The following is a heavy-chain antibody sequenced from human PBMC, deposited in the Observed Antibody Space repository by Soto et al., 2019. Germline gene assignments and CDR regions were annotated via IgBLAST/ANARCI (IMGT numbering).Heavy chain of an antibody. V-gene: IGHV4-61*01. CDR1: GGSVSSGSYY. CDR3: ARDAPYYAILTGYHYYGMDV. CDR2: IYYSGST. Sequence: QVQLQESGPGLVKPSETLSLTCTVSGGSVSSGSYYWSWIRQPPGKGLEWIGYIYYSGSTNYNPSLKSRATIPVDTSKNQFSLKLSSVTAADTAVYYCARDAPYYAILTGYHYYGMDVWGQGTTVTVSS. D-gene: IGHD3-9*01. J-gene: IGHJ6*02.